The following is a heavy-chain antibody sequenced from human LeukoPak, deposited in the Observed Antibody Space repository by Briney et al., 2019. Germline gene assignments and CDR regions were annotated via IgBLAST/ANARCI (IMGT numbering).Heavy chain of an antibody. CDR1: GFTFDDYS. CDR3: TKDRTYSAYAALDY. Sequence: GRSLRLXCAASGFTFDDYSMHWVRQAPGKGLEWVSGISWNSGSAGYADSVKGRFTISRDSAKNSLYLQMNSLRTEDTALYYCTKDRTYSAYAALDYWGLGTLVTVSS. CDR2: ISWNSGSA. J-gene: IGHJ4*02. V-gene: IGHV3-9*01. D-gene: IGHD5-12*01.